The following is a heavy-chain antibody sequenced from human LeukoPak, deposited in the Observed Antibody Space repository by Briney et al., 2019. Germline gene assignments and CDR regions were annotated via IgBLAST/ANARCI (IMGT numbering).Heavy chain of an antibody. CDR3: ARARGYSSGFDC. CDR1: GFSLSTSGMR. V-gene: IGHV2-70*04. J-gene: IGHJ4*02. D-gene: IGHD6-19*01. Sequence: SGPTLVNPTQTLTLTCTFSGFSLSTSGMRVSWIRQPPGKALEWPARIDWDDDKFYSTSLKTRLTISKDTSKNQVVLTMTNMDPVDTATYYCARARGYSSGFDCWGQGTLVTVSS. CDR2: IDWDDDK.